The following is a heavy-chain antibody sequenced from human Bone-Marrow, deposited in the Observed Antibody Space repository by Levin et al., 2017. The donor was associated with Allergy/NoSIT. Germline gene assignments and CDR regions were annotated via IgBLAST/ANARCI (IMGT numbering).Heavy chain of an antibody. CDR1: GGTFSSYA. J-gene: IGHJ3*02. Sequence: SVKVSCKASGGTFSSYAISWVRQAPGQGLEWMGGIIPIFGTANYAQKFQGRVTITADKSTSTAYMELSSLRSEDTAVYYCAREGPRGLYGSGSYYRPAAFDIWGQGTMVTVSS. V-gene: IGHV1-69*06. CDR3: AREGPRGLYGSGSYYRPAAFDI. D-gene: IGHD3-10*01. CDR2: IIPIFGTA.